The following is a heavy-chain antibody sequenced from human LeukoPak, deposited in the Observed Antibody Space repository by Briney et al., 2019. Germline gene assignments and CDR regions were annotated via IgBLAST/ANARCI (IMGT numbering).Heavy chain of an antibody. Sequence: SETLSLTCAVYGGSFSNYYWGWIRQPPGKGLEWIGEINDSGRINYNPSLMSRVTVSVDTSKNQFSLRLTSVTATDTAVYYCARRWNYGRNYYIDVWGNGATVSVSS. CDR1: GGSFSNYY. CDR2: INDSGRI. D-gene: IGHD1-7*01. J-gene: IGHJ6*03. CDR3: ARRWNYGRNYYIDV. V-gene: IGHV4-34*01.